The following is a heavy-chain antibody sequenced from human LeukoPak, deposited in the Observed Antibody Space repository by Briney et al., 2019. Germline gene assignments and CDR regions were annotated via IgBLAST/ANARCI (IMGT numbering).Heavy chain of an antibody. D-gene: IGHD2-2*01. Sequence: PGGSLRLSCAASGFTFSDYYMSWVRQAPGKGLEWVSYISSSGSTIYYADSVKGRFTISRDNAKNSLYLQMNSLRAKDTAVYYCARDSYCSSTSCENYYYYYYMDVWGKGTTVTVSS. CDR3: ARDSYCSSTSCENYYYYYYMDV. CDR2: ISSSGSTI. J-gene: IGHJ6*03. CDR1: GFTFSDYY. V-gene: IGHV3-11*04.